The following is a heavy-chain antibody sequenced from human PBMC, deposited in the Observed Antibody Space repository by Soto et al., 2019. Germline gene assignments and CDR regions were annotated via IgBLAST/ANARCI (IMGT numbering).Heavy chain of an antibody. D-gene: IGHD2-2*01. J-gene: IGHJ6*01. V-gene: IGHV3-30*18. CDR3: AKTCYSTISHGIDG. Sequence: QVQLVESGGGVVQPGRSLRLSCAASGFTFSNFGMHWVRQAPGKGLEWVAVISYDGSNTYHADSVKGRFTVSRDNTENTLYLQMNSLRAEDTAVYYCAKTCYSTISHGIDGWGQGTTVTASS. CDR2: ISYDGSNT. CDR1: GFTFSNFG.